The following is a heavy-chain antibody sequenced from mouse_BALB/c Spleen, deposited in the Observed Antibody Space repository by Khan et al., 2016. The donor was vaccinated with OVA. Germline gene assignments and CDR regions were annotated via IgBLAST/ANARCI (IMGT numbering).Heavy chain of an antibody. V-gene: IGHV2-9*02. J-gene: IGHJ2*01. CDR3: ARNRESDYFDY. CDR2: IWAGGST. CDR1: GFSLTSYG. Sequence: QVQLQQSGPGLVAPSQSLSITCTVSGFSLTSYGIHWVRRPPGKGLEWLGIIWAGGSTNYNSALMSRLSISKDNSRSQVFLKMNSLQTDDTAMYFCARNRESDYFDYWGQGTTLTVSS.